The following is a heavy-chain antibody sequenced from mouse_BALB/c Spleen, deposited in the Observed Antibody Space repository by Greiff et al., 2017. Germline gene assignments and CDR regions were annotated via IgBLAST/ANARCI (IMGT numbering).Heavy chain of an antibody. CDR1: GFTFSSFG. D-gene: IGHD2-3*01. J-gene: IGHJ2*01. CDR2: ISSGSSTI. Sequence: EVKLVESGGGLVQPGGSRKLSCAASGFTFSSFGMHWVRQAPEKGLEWVAYISSGSSTIYYADTVKGRFTISRDNPKNTLFLQMTSLRSEDTAMYYCAREEGYDGYYGGVGYWGQGTTLTVSS. V-gene: IGHV5-17*02. CDR3: AREEGYDGYYGGVGY.